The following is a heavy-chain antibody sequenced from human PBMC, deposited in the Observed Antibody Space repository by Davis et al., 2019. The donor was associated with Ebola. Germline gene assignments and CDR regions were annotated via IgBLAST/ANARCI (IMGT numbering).Heavy chain of an antibody. V-gene: IGHV1-69*13. CDR3: ARDRGVIGSYYYYYGMDV. J-gene: IGHJ6*02. CDR2: IIPIFGTA. D-gene: IGHD2-21*01. Sequence: AASVKVSCKASGGNFRSHGISWVRQAPGQGLEWMGGIIPIFGTANYAQKFQGRVTITADESTSTAYMELSSLRSEDTAVYYCARDRGVIGSYYYYYGMDVWGQGSTVTVSS. CDR1: GGNFRSHG.